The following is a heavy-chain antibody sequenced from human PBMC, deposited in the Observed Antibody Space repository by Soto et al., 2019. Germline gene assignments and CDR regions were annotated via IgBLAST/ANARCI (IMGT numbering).Heavy chain of an antibody. V-gene: IGHV3-21*01. CDR2: ISSSSSYI. Sequence: GGSLRLSCSASGFTFSSYAMHWVRQAPGKGLEWVSSISSSSSYIYYADSVKGRFTISRDNAKNSLYLQMNSLRAEDTAVYYCARRITIFGVAAFYIWGQGTMVTVSS. CDR3: ARRITIFGVAAFYI. D-gene: IGHD3-3*01. J-gene: IGHJ3*02. CDR1: GFTFSSYA.